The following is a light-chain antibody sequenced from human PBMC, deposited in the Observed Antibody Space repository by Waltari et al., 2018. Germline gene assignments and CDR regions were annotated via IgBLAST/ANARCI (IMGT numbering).Light chain of an antibody. CDR1: QSLLHSNGYNY. CDR2: LGS. V-gene: IGKV2-28*01. J-gene: IGKJ1*01. Sequence: DIVMTQSPLSLPVTPGEPASISCRSSQSLLHSNGYNYLDWYMQKPGQSPQLLISLGSNRASVVPDRFRGSASGTDFTLKICRVDAEDVGVYYCMQSLQTPGTFGQGTKVEIK. CDR3: MQSLQTPGT.